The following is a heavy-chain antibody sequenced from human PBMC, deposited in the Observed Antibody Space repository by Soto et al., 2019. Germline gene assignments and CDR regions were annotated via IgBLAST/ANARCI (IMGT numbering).Heavy chain of an antibody. Sequence: SVKVSCKASGYTFTSYDINWVRQATGQGLEWMGWMNPNSGNTGYAQKFQGRVTMTRNTSMSTAYMELSSLRSEDTAGYYCARGPPYEFWSGYFTWNSYYSYGRDVCGQGTTVTVSS. D-gene: IGHD3-3*01. V-gene: IGHV1-8*01. CDR3: ARGPPYEFWSGYFTWNSYYSYGRDV. J-gene: IGHJ6*02. CDR2: MNPNSGNT. CDR1: GYTFTSYD.